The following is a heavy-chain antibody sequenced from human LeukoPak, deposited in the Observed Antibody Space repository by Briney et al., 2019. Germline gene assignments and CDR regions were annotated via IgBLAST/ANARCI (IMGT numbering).Heavy chain of an antibody. CDR2: INGSSAST. Sequence: GGSLRLSCAASGFTFSSYTMSWVLQARGKGLEWVSDINGSSASTSYADSGKSQFTISRDNAKNMLYLQMSSLRAEDTAVYYCAKKESSSSWYDYFDYWGQGTLVTVSS. CDR1: GFTFSSYT. J-gene: IGHJ4*02. V-gene: IGHV3-23*01. CDR3: AKKESSSSWYDYFDY. D-gene: IGHD6-13*01.